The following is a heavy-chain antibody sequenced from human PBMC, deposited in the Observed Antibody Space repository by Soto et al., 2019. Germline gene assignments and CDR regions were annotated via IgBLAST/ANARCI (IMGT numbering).Heavy chain of an antibody. CDR3: AGVGHSYSSGWSAFDY. CDR1: GCTFSSYA. V-gene: IGHV1-69*13. CDR2: IIPIFGTA. J-gene: IGHJ4*02. Sequence: SVKVSCKASGCTFSSYAISWVRQAPGQGLEWMGGIIPIFGTANYAQKFQGRVTITADESTSTAYMELSSLRSEDTAVYYCAGVGHSYSSGWSAFDYWGQGTLVTVSS. D-gene: IGHD6-19*01.